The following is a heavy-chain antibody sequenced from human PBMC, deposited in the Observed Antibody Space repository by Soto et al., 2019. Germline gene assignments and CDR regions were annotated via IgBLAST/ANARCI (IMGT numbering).Heavy chain of an antibody. J-gene: IGHJ5*02. Sequence: SETLSLTCTVSGGSISSSSYYWGWIRQPPGKGLEWIGSIYYSGSTYYNPSLKSRVTISVDTSKNQFSLKLSSVTAADTAVYYCGGLFFSITGSDVVRPRAGCFAPGGKETRVTASS. CDR2: IYYSGST. CDR1: GGSISSSSYY. D-gene: IGHD2-2*01. CDR3: GGLFFSITGSDVVRPRAGCFAP. V-gene: IGHV4-39*01.